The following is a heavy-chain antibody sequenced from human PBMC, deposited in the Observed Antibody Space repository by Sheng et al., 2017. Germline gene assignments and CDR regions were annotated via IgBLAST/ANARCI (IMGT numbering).Heavy chain of an antibody. CDR1: GGTFSSST. V-gene: IGHV1-69*13. CDR3: AREGGGRRHGYFLH. J-gene: IGHJ1*01. CDR2: IKPDYGTP. Sequence: QVQLVQSGAEVKKPGSSVKVSCRASGGTFSSSTFSWLRQAPGRGLEWMGGIKPDYGTPQYVQKFQGRVMIVADESTRTAYMELSSLRSEDTAIYYCAREGGGRRHGYFLHWGQGTLVTVSS. D-gene: IGHD2-15*01.